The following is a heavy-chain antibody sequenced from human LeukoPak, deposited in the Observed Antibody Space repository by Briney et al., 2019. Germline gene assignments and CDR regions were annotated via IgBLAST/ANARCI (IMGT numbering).Heavy chain of an antibody. CDR2: IKQDGSER. D-gene: IGHD2-15*01. CDR1: GFTFTSNW. J-gene: IGHJ4*02. Sequence: GGSLRLSCAASGFTFTSNWMTWVRQAPGLGLEWVANIKQDGSERYYVDSVKGRFTISRDNSKNTLSLQMNSLRAEDTAVYYCAKGGWLDNWGQGTLVIVSS. CDR3: AKGGWLDN. V-gene: IGHV3-7*05.